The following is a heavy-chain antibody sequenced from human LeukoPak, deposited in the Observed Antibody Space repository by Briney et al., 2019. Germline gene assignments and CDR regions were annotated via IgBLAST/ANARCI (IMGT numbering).Heavy chain of an antibody. J-gene: IGHJ4*02. CDR2: IKKDGSEK. V-gene: IGHV3-7*01. CDR1: GFTFSNYW. Sequence: SGGSLRLSCAASGFTFSNYWMSWVRQAPGKGLEWVANIKKDGSEKKYVDSVKGRFTISRDNSKNTLYLQMNRLRAEDTAVYYCAKEPIVPAARFDFWGQGTLVTVSS. CDR3: AKEPIVPAARFDF. D-gene: IGHD2-2*01.